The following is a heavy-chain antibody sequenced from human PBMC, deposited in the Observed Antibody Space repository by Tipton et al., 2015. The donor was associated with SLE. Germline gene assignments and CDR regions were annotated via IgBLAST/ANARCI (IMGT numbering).Heavy chain of an antibody. Sequence: TLSLTCSVSGGSISSSSYYWGWIRQPPGKGLEWIGSIYYSGSTYYNPSLKSRVTISVDTSKNQFSLKLSSVTAADTAVYYCARDPKYWGQGTLVIVSS. CDR3: ARDPKY. V-gene: IGHV4-39*07. J-gene: IGHJ4*02. CDR2: IYYSGST. CDR1: GGSISSSSYY.